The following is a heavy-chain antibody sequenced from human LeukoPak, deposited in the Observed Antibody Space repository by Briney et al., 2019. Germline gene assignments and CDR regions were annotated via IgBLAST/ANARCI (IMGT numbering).Heavy chain of an antibody. D-gene: IGHD6-13*01. Sequence: GGSLRLSCAASGFTFSSYGMHWVRQAPGKGLEWVAVIWYDGSNEYYPDSVKGRFTISRDNSKNTLHLQMNSLRAEDTAVYYCAEDYGRRSNWVDYWGQGTLVTVSS. CDR1: GFTFSSYG. V-gene: IGHV3-33*06. J-gene: IGHJ4*02. CDR3: AEDYGRRSNWVDY. CDR2: IWYDGSNE.